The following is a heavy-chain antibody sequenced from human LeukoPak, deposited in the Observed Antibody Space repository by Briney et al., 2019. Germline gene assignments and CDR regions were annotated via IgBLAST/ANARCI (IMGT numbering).Heavy chain of an antibody. D-gene: IGHD3-22*01. J-gene: IGHJ4*02. Sequence: PGGSLRLSCAASGFTVSSNYTSWVRQAPGKGLEWVSVIYSGGSTYYADSVKGRFTISRDNSKNTLYLQMNSLRAEDTAVYYCASDYDSSGSDYWGQGTLVTVSS. CDR3: ASDYDSSGSDY. CDR2: IYSGGST. V-gene: IGHV3-66*01. CDR1: GFTVSSNY.